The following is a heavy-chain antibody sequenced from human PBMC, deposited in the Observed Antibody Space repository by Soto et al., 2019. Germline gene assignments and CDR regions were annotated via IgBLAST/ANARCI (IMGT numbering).Heavy chain of an antibody. V-gene: IGHV3-23*01. CDR3: AKVVARPWWYYGMDV. CDR2: ISGSGGST. D-gene: IGHD2-15*01. CDR1: GFTFSSYA. J-gene: IGHJ6*02. Sequence: GGSLRLSCAASGFTFSSYAMSWVRQAPGKGLEWVSAISGSGGSTYYADSVKGRFTISRDNSKNTLYLQMNSLRAEDTAVYYCAKVVARPWWYYGMDVWGQGTTVTVSS.